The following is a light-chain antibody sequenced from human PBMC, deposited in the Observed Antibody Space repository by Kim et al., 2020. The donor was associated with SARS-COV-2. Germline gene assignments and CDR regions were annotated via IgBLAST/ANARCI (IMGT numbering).Light chain of an antibody. CDR2: DAS. J-gene: IGKJ1*01. Sequence: DIQMTQSPSTLSTSVGDRVTITCRASQTINIWLAWYQQKPGKAPNLLIYDASILESGVPSRFSGSGSGTQFTLTISSLQPDDFATYYCKEYKSDSWTFGQGTKVDIK. CDR3: KEYKSDSWT. CDR1: QTINIW. V-gene: IGKV1-5*01.